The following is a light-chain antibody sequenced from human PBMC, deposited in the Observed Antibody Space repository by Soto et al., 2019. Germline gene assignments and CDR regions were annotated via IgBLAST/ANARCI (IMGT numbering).Light chain of an antibody. CDR3: QQYNSYST. CDR1: QSISSW. CDR2: DAS. V-gene: IGKV1-5*01. Sequence: DIQMTQSPSTLSASVGDRVTITCRASQSISSWLAWYQQKPGKAPKLLIYDASSLESGVSSRFSGSGSGTEFTPTISSLQPDDFATYYCQQYNSYSTFGQGTKVDIK. J-gene: IGKJ1*01.